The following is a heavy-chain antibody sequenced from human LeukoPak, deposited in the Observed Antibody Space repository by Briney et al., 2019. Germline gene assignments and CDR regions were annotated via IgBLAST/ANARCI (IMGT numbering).Heavy chain of an antibody. CDR1: GFTVSSNY. CDR3: AKRYSGASLYFDY. CDR2: IYSGGST. V-gene: IGHV3-66*01. J-gene: IGHJ4*02. Sequence: GGSLRLSCAASGFTVSSNYMSWVRQAPGKGLEWVSVIYSGGSTYYADSVKGRFTISRDNAKNSLYLQMNSLRAEDTAVYYCAKRYSGASLYFDYWGQGTLVTVSS. D-gene: IGHD1-26*01.